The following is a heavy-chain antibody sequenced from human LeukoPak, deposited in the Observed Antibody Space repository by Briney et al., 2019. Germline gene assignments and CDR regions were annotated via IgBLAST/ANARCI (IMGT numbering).Heavy chain of an antibody. V-gene: IGHV3-7*01. CDR2: IKQDGSEK. J-gene: IGHJ4*02. CDR1: GFTFSSYW. D-gene: IGHD3-10*01. CDR3: ARGGLWFGEFRPYYFDY. Sequence: GGSLRLSCAASGFTFSSYWMSWVRQAPGKGLEWVANIKQDGSEKYYVDSVKGRFTISRDNAKNSLYLQMNSLRAGDTAVYYCARGGLWFGEFRPYYFDYWGQGTLVTVSS.